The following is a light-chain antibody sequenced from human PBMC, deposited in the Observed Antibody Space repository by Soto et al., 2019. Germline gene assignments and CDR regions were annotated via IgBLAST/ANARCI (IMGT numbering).Light chain of an antibody. J-gene: IGKJ2*01. Sequence: DLQMTQSPSTLSASVGDRVTITCRASQSISSWLAWYQQKPGKAPKLLIYDASSWESGVPSRFSGSGSGTEFTLTISSLQPDDFATYYCQQYNSYSQYTFGQGTKLEIK. V-gene: IGKV1-5*01. CDR2: DAS. CDR3: QQYNSYSQYT. CDR1: QSISSW.